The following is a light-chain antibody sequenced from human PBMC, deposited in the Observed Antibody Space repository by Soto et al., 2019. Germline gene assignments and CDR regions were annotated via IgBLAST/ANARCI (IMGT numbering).Light chain of an antibody. V-gene: IGLV2-14*01. CDR2: DVS. CDR1: SSDVGGYNY. Sequence: QSVLTQPASVSGSPGQSITISCTGTSSDVGGYNYVSWYQQHPGKATKLMIYDVSNRPSGVSNRFAGSKSGNTASLTISGRQAEDDADYYCSSYTSSSTPYVFGSGTKLTVL. J-gene: IGLJ1*01. CDR3: SSYTSSSTPYV.